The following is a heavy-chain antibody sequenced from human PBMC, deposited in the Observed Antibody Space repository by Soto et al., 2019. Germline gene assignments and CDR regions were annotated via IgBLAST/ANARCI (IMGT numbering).Heavy chain of an antibody. CDR3: VRELSRGWFDP. CDR2: SYFSGGT. V-gene: IGHV4-59*01. J-gene: IGHJ5*02. D-gene: IGHD3-16*01. CDR1: NDSINSYY. Sequence: SETLSLTCTVSNDSINSYYWGWIRQPPGKGLEWIGYSYFSGGTDYNPSLKGRVTISVDRSRNQFSLKLTSVTAADTAVYYCVRELSRGWFDPWGQGTLVTVSS.